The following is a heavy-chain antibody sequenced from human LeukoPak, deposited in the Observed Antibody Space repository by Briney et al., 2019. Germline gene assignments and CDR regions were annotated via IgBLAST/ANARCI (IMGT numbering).Heavy chain of an antibody. CDR1: GYTFTNYG. V-gene: IGHV1-18*01. CDR3: ARGPYCSGDTCYSQFLDH. J-gene: IGHJ4*02. D-gene: IGHD2-15*01. CDR2: ISAYNGNT. Sequence: ASVKVSCKASGYTFTNYGISWVRQAPGQGLEWMGWISAYNGNTKYAQKLQGRVTMITDTSTSTAYMELRSLRSDDTAVYYCARGPYCSGDTCYSQFLDHWGQGTLVTVSS.